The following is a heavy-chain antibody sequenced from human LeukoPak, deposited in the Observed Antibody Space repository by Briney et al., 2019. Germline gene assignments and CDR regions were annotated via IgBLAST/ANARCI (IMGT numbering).Heavy chain of an antibody. Sequence: PSDTLSLTCIISDDSISSSTYYWGWIRQPPGKGLEWIGTLYYSGKTYYNPSLKSRVTISIDTSKNQFSLKLSSVTAADTAVYYCARDKGTSYLSSFDYWGQGTLVTVSS. V-gene: IGHV4-39*07. CDR2: LYYSGKT. J-gene: IGHJ4*02. CDR3: ARDKGTSYLSSFDY. D-gene: IGHD6-6*01. CDR1: DDSISSSTYY.